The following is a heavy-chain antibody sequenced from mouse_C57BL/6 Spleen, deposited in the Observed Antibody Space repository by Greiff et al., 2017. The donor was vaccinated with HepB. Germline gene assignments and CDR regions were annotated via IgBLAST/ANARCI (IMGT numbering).Heavy chain of an antibody. Sequence: EVKLVESGGGLVKPGGSLKLSCAASGFTFSDYGMHWVRQAPEKGLEWVAYISSGSSTIYYADTVKGRFTISRDNAKNTLFLQMTSLKSADTAMYYCARNWNYFGYWGQGTTLTVSS. CDR1: GFTFSDYG. D-gene: IGHD4-1*01. CDR3: ARNWNYFGY. V-gene: IGHV5-17*01. J-gene: IGHJ2*01. CDR2: ISSGSSTI.